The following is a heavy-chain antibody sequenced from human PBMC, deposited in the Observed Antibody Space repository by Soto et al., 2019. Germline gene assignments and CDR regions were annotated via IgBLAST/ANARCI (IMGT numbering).Heavy chain of an antibody. D-gene: IGHD5-18*01. CDR1: GGTFSSYT. J-gene: IGHJ6*02. CDR2: IIPIFGTA. CDR3: ARMRIQLWLGPTFYYGMDV. Sequence: SVKVSCKASGGTFSSYTISWVRQAPGQGLERMGGIIPIFGTANYAQKFQGRVTITADESTSTAYMELSSLRSEDTAVYYCARMRIQLWLGPTFYYGMDVWGQGTTVTVSS. V-gene: IGHV1-69*13.